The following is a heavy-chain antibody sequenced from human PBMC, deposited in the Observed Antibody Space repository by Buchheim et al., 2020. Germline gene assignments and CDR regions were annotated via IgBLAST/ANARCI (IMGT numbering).Heavy chain of an antibody. CDR3: AKMGYDYIWGSYRYTGDYYYGMDV. J-gene: IGHJ6*02. Sequence: QVQLQQWGAGLLKPSETLSLTCAVYGGSFSGYYWSWIRQPPGKGLEWIGEINHSGSTNYNPSLKSRVTISVDTSKNQFSLQLSSVTAADTAVYYCAKMGYDYIWGSYRYTGDYYYGMDVWGQGTT. CDR2: INHSGST. CDR1: GGSFSGYY. V-gene: IGHV4-34*01. D-gene: IGHD3-16*02.